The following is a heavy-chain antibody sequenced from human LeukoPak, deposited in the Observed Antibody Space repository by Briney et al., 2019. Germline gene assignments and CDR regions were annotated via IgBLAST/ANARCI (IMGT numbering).Heavy chain of an antibody. V-gene: IGHV4-59*01. CDR1: GGSISSYY. CDR2: IYYSGST. CDR3: AWASNYYYYGMDV. J-gene: IGHJ6*02. Sequence: SETLSLTCTVSGGSISSYYWSWIRQPPGKGLEWIGYIYYSGSTNYNPSLKSRVTISVDTSKNQFSLKLSSVTAADTAVYYCAWASNYYYYGMDVWGQGTTVTVSS.